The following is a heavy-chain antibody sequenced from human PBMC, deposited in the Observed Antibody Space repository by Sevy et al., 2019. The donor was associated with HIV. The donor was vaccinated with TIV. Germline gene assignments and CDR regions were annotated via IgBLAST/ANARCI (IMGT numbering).Heavy chain of an antibody. CDR2: IYHSGST. CDR1: GGSISSGGYS. J-gene: IGHJ5*02. Sequence: SETLSLTCAVSGGSISSGGYSWSWIRQPPGKGLEWIGYIYHSGSTYYNPSLKSRVTISVDRSKNQFSLKLCSVTAADTAVDYCARGNGYDFWSGYQGESGWFDPWGQGTLVTVSS. D-gene: IGHD3-3*01. CDR3: ARGNGYDFWSGYQGESGWFDP. V-gene: IGHV4-30-2*01.